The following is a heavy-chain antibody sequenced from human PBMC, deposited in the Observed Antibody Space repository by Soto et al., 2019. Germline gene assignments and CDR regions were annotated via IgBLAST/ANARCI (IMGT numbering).Heavy chain of an antibody. Sequence: ASVKVSCKSSGYTFTSYYLHWVRQAPGQGHEWLGLINPSTGNTKYSQKFQGRVTLTRDTSTGTIYMEINSLTSEDTALYFCALPPTHSSSWYRFGYWGQRALVTVCS. CDR2: INPSTGNT. J-gene: IGHJ4*02. CDR1: GYTFTSYY. CDR3: ALPPTHSSSWYRFGY. D-gene: IGHD6-13*01. V-gene: IGHV1-46*03.